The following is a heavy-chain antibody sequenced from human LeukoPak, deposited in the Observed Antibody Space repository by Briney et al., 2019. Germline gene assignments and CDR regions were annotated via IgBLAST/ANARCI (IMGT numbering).Heavy chain of an antibody. D-gene: IGHD3-22*01. Sequence: GGSLRLSCAASGFTFNSYAMKWVRQAPGKGLEWVSSISESGITTYYADSVRGRFTISRDNSKNTLYLQMNSLRAEDTAVYYCAKIGVDSSSHYWGQGTLVTVSS. CDR1: GFTFNSYA. CDR2: ISESGITT. V-gene: IGHV3-23*01. CDR3: AKIGVDSSSHY. J-gene: IGHJ4*02.